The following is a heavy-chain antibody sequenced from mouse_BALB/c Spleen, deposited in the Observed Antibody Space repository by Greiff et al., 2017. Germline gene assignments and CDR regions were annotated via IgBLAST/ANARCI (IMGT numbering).Heavy chain of an antibody. V-gene: IGHV1-87*01. J-gene: IGHJ3*01. CDR1: GYTFTSYW. CDR2: IYPGDGDT. D-gene: IGHD3-2*01. Sequence: QVQLQQSGAELARPGASVKLSCKASGYTFTSYWMQWVKQRPGQGLEWIGAIYPGDGDTRYTQKFKGKATLTADKSSSTAYMQLSSLASEDSAVYYCARARQLGLPWFAYWGQGTLVTVSA. CDR3: ARARQLGLPWFAY.